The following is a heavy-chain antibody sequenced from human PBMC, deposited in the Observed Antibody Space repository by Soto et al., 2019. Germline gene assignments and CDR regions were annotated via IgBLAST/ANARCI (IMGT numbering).Heavy chain of an antibody. D-gene: IGHD5-18*01. CDR1: GGTFGSSA. CDR3: ARDRRYSDGPMDAFDI. Sequence: SVNVSCKASGGTFGSSASSWVRQAPAQGVDWMGGIIPIFGTAYYPQKFQGRVTITADNSTSTAYIELSSLRSEDTAVYYCARDRRYSDGPMDAFDIWGQGTMVTVSS. V-gene: IGHV1-69*06. CDR2: IIPIFGTA. J-gene: IGHJ3*02.